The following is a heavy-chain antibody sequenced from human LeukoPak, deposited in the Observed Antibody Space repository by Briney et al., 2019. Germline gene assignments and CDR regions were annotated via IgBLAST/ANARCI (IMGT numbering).Heavy chain of an antibody. CDR2: INPNSSGT. Sequence: ASVKVSCKASGYIFTGYYMHWVRQAPGQGLEWMGWINPNSSGTNYAQKFQGRVPMTRDTSISTAYMELSRLRSDDTAVYYCARSGYSGYDSGGYWGQGTLVTVSS. D-gene: IGHD5-12*01. CDR1: GYIFTGYY. V-gene: IGHV1-2*02. J-gene: IGHJ4*02. CDR3: ARSGYSGYDSGGY.